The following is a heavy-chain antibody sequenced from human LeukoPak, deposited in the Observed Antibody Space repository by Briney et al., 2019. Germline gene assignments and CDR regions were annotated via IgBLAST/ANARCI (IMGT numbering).Heavy chain of an antibody. CDR2: MNPNSGNT. CDR1: GYTFTSYD. CDR3: ARVNRIAVAGTSMY. Sequence: ASVKVSCKASGYTFTSYDINWVRQATGQGLGWMGWMNPNSGNTGYAQKFQGRVTMTRNTSISTAYMELSSLRSEDTAVYNCARVNRIAVAGTSMYWGQGTLVTVSS. D-gene: IGHD6-19*01. V-gene: IGHV1-8*01. J-gene: IGHJ4*02.